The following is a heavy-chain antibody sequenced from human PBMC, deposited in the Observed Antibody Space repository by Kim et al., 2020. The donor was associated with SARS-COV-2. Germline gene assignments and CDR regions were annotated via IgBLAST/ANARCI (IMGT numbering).Heavy chain of an antibody. CDR2: VKEDGSEK. CDR1: GFTFSSYW. V-gene: IGHV3-7*01. CDR3: ARDNSITYVYSYYYYGMDV. D-gene: IGHD5-18*01. Sequence: GGSLRLSCAASGFTFSSYWMSWVRQAPGKGLEWVANVKEDGSEKYYVDSVKGRFTISRDNAKNSLYLQMNSLRAEDTAVYYCARDNSITYVYSYYYYGMDVWGQGTTVTVSS. J-gene: IGHJ6*02.